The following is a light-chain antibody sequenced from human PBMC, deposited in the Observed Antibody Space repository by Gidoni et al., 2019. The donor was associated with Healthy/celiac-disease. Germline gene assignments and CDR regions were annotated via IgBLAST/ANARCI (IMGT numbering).Light chain of an antibody. J-gene: IGLJ3*02. CDR3: AAWDDSLNGRGV. CDR2: SNN. Sequence: QSVLTQPPSASGTPGQRVTISCSGSSSNIRSNTVNWYQQLPGTAPKLLIYSNNQRPSGVPVRFSGSKSGTSASLAISGLQSEDEADYYCAAWDDSLNGRGVFGGGTKLTVL. V-gene: IGLV1-44*01. CDR1: SSNIRSNT.